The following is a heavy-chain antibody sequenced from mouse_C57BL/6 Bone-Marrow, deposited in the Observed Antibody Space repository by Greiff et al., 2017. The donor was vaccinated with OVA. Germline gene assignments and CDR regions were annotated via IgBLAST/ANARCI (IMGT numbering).Heavy chain of an antibody. D-gene: IGHD2-3*01. CDR2: IYPRSGNT. CDR1: GYTFTSYG. V-gene: IGHV1-81*01. J-gene: IGHJ3*01. Sequence: LQESGAELARPGASVKLSCKASGYTFTSYGISWVKQRTGQGLEWIGEIYPRSGNTYYNEKFKGKATLTADKSSSTAYMELRSLTSEDSAVYFCARWGWAWFAYWGQGTLVTVSA. CDR3: ARWGWAWFAY.